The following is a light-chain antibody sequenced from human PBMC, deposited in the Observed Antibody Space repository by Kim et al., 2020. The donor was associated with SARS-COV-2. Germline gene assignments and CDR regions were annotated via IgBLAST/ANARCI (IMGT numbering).Light chain of an antibody. V-gene: IGKV3-11*01. Sequence: LSPGERATLSCRASQSVSSYLAWYQQKPGQAPRLLIFDASNRATGIPARFSGSGSGIDFTLTISSLEPEDFAVYYCQQRRSWPLTFGGGTKVDIK. J-gene: IGKJ4*01. CDR2: DAS. CDR3: QQRRSWPLT. CDR1: QSVSSY.